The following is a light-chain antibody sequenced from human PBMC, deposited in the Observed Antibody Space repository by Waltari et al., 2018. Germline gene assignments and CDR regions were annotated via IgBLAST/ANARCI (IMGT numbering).Light chain of an antibody. CDR2: DAS. Sequence: EIVLTQSPGTPSLSPGEGANVSCRASQSISRYLAWYQHKPGQAPRLLIYDASSRATGIPDRFSGSGSGTDFSLTISRLEPEDFAVYYCQKYGTLPATFGQGTKEEIK. CDR1: QSISRY. CDR3: QKYGTLPAT. V-gene: IGKV3-20*01. J-gene: IGKJ1*01.